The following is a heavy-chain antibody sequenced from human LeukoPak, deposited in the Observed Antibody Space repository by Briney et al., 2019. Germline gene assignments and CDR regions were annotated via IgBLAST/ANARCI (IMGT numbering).Heavy chain of an antibody. V-gene: IGHV1-18*01. CDR3: ARDADSSGYYYVRFDY. CDR1: GYTFTSYG. CDR2: ISAYNGNT. D-gene: IGHD3-22*01. Sequence: GASVKVSCKASGYTFTSYGISWVRQAPGQGLEWMGWISAYNGNTNYAQKLQGRVTMTTDTSTSTAYMELRSLRSDDTAVYYCARDADSSGYYYVRFDYWGQGTLVTVSS. J-gene: IGHJ4*02.